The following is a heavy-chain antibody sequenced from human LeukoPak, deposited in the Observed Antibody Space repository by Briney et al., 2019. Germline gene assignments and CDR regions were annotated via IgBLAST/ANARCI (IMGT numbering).Heavy chain of an antibody. Sequence: GGSLRLSCAASGFTFSDYYMTWIRQAPGKGLEWVSYISNSGSYTSHAASVRGRFIVSRDDAKNSVYLQMNSLRDDDTAVYYCARGPEKGNYYDSSGSDYWGQGTLVTVSS. D-gene: IGHD3-22*01. V-gene: IGHV3-11*03. CDR3: ARGPEKGNYYDSSGSDY. CDR1: GFTFSDYY. J-gene: IGHJ4*02. CDR2: ISNSGSYT.